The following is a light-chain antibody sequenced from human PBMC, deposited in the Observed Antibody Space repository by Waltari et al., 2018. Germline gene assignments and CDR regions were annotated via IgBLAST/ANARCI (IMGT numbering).Light chain of an antibody. CDR3: QKYNKYPYT. CDR2: KAS. CDR1: QSVNTW. V-gene: IGKV1-5*03. Sequence: DIQITQSPSTLSASIGDRVTITCRASQSVNTWLAWFQQKPGKAPNLLIYKASTVKTGVPSRFSGSGAGTDVTLTISSLQPDDFATYYCQKYNKYPYTFGQGTKLEVK. J-gene: IGKJ2*01.